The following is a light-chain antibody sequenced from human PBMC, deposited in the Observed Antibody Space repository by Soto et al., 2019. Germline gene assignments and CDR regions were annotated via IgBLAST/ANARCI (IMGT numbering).Light chain of an antibody. CDR3: QKYTNVPA. CDR1: QGISNY. J-gene: IGKJ4*01. Sequence: DIQMTQSPSSLSASVGDRVTITCWASQGISNYLAWYQQIPGKVPKLMISAASTLKSGVPSRFSGSGSGTDFTLTISSLQPEDVATYYCQKYTNVPAFGGGTKVEIK. CDR2: AAS. V-gene: IGKV1-27*01.